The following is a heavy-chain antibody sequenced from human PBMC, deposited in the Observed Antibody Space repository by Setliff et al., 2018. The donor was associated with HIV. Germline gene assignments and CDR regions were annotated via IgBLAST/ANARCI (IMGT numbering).Heavy chain of an antibody. V-gene: IGHV1-2*02. CDR3: ARDRTQQNWGSRGYYYMDV. J-gene: IGHJ6*03. Sequence: GASVKVSCKASGYTFTGYYIHWVRQAPGQGLERMGWIIPNSDGTNLAQRSQGRITMTTDTSLTTAYMELSGLRYDDTAVYYCARDRTQQNWGSRGYYYMDVWGKGTTVTVSS. CDR1: GYTFTGYY. CDR2: IIPNSDGT. D-gene: IGHD7-27*01.